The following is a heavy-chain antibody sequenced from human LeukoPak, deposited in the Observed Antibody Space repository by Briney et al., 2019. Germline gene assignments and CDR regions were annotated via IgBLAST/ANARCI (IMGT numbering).Heavy chain of an antibody. D-gene: IGHD2-2*01. V-gene: IGHV4-31*03. CDR3: ARDDLLHCSSTSCYHYGMDV. J-gene: IGHJ6*02. CDR1: GGSISSGGYY. CDR2: IYSSGGT. Sequence: PSETLSLTCTVSGGSISSGGYYWSWIRQHPGKGLEWIGYIYSSGGTYYNPSLKSRVTISVDTSKNQFSLKLSSVTAADTAVYYCARDDLLHCSSTSCYHYGMDVWGQGTTVTLSS.